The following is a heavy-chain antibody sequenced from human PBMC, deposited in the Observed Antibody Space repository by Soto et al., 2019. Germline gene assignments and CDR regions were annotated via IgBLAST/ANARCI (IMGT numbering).Heavy chain of an antibody. Sequence: QITLNESGPALVKPTQTLTLTCTFSGFSLNTRDVGVGWIRPPPGKALEWLGVVYWDDVKTYSPYLKSRLTTTKDTPRNQVVLRMTKMDPVDTATYYCAHCRGGVASFWGQVTLVTVSS. CDR1: GFSLNTRDVG. J-gene: IGHJ4*02. V-gene: IGHV2-5*02. CDR2: VYWDDVK. D-gene: IGHD3-16*01. CDR3: AHCRGGVASF.